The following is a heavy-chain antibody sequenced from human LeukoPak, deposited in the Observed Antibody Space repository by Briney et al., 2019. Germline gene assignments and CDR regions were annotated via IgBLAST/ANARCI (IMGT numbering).Heavy chain of an antibody. Sequence: PSQTLSLTCIVSGDSISSSSYYWGWIRQPPGKGLEWIGSIYYSGSTYYNPSLKSRVTISVDTSKNQFSLKLSSVTAADTAVYYCARWATVYVSKGAFDIWGQGTMVTVSS. D-gene: IGHD5/OR15-5a*01. CDR3: ARWATVYVSKGAFDI. J-gene: IGHJ3*02. CDR1: GDSISSSSYY. CDR2: IYYSGST. V-gene: IGHV4-39*01.